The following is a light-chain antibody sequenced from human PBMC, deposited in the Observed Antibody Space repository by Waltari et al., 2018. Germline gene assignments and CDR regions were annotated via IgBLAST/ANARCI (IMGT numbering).Light chain of an antibody. CDR1: HSLVYSDGNTN. Sequence: DVGMTQSPLSLPVTLGQPASISCSPRHSLVYSDGNTNLNLFQQRPGQSPRRLIYRVSNRDSGVPDRFSGSGSGTDFTLKISRVEPEDVGIYYCMQGTHWPYTFGQGTKLDIK. CDR3: MQGTHWPYT. J-gene: IGKJ2*01. CDR2: RVS. V-gene: IGKV2-30*01.